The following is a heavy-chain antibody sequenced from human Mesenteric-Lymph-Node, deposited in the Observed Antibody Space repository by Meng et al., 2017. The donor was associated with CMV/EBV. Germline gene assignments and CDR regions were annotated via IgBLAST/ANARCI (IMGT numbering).Heavy chain of an antibody. CDR3: TGDSVSNPNLDY. V-gene: IGHV3-66*01. CDR1: GFNVRDKY. D-gene: IGHD3-10*01. CDR2: IYRGDNT. Sequence: EVHLVESGGGLGQPEGSLRLSCAASGFNVRDKYMSWVRQAPGKGLEWVCIIYRGDNTYYIDSVKDRFTVSRDNSKNTMYLQMNSLRVEDTAVYYCTGDSVSNPNLDYWGQGTLVTVSS. J-gene: IGHJ4*02.